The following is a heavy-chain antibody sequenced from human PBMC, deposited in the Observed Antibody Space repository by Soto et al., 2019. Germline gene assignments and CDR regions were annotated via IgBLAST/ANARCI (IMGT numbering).Heavy chain of an antibody. CDR3: ARRSVTIFGVVTGGLDS. CDR1: GESFSGYY. D-gene: IGHD3-3*01. Sequence: SETLSLTCAVYGESFSGYYWSWIRQPPGKGLEWIGEISHSGTNYNPSLKSRVTISVDTSKNQFSLKLSSVTAADTAVYYCARRSVTIFGVVTGGLDSWGQGTLVTVSS. CDR2: ISHSGT. J-gene: IGHJ4*02. V-gene: IGHV4-34*01.